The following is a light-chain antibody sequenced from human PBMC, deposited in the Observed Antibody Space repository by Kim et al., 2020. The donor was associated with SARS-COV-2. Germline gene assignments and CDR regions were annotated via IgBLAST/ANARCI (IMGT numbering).Light chain of an antibody. V-gene: IGKV3-20*01. CDR3: HQYGTSPWT. CDR2: DTS. Sequence: LSPGERATLSCRASQSVSSDLAWYQHKPGQAPRLLIYDTSNRATGIPDRFSGSGSGTDFTLTISRLEPEDFAVYYCHQYGTSPWTFGQGTKVDIK. J-gene: IGKJ1*01. CDR1: QSVSSD.